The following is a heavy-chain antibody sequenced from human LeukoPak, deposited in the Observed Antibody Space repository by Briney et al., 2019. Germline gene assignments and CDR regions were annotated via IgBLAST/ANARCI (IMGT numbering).Heavy chain of an antibody. CDR3: ARDILPSGSRAFDI. D-gene: IGHD3-10*01. V-gene: IGHV3-33*01. CDR1: GFTLSDYG. Sequence: GGSLRLSCAVSGFTLSDYGIHWVRQAPGKGLEWVTIISSDGSIKYADSVKGRFTVSRDSSKNTVYLQMNSLRAEDTAVYYCARDILPSGSRAFDIWGQGTMVTVSS. J-gene: IGHJ3*02. CDR2: ISSDGSIK.